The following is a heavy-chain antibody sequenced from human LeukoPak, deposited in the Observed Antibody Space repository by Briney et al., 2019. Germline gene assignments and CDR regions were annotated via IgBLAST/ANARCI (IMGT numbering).Heavy chain of an antibody. D-gene: IGHD6-19*01. Sequence: PSETLSLTCAVYGGSFSGYYWSWIRQPPGKGLEWIGEINHSGSTNYNPSLKSRATISVDTSKNQFSLKLSSVTAADTAVYYCARTGYSSGWYVWFDPWGQGTLVTVSS. V-gene: IGHV4-34*01. J-gene: IGHJ5*02. CDR1: GGSFSGYY. CDR3: ARTGYSSGWYVWFDP. CDR2: INHSGST.